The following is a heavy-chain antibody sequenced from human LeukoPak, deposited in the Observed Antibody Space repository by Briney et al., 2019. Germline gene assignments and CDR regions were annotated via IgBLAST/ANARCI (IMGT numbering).Heavy chain of an antibody. V-gene: IGHV3-53*01. CDR1: GFTVSSNY. J-gene: IGHJ5*01. CDR3: ARIGHDLYQTFDS. CDR2: LYHDGGT. D-gene: IGHD2-2*01. Sequence: GGSLRLSCAASGFTVSSNYMSWVRQAPGKGLEYVSVLYHDGGTYSADSVKGRFTISRDNAKNSVFLQMNSLRVEDTALYYCARIGHDLYQTFDSWGHGTLITVSS.